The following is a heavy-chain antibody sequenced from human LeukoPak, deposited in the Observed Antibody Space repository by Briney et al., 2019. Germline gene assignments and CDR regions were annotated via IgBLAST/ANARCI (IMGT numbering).Heavy chain of an antibody. D-gene: IGHD3-10*01. J-gene: IGHJ4*02. CDR2: IYYSGST. CDR3: ARRAKYYGSGSLTFDY. V-gene: IGHV4-31*03. Sequence: SQTLSLTCTVSGGSLSSGGYYWSWLRQHPGTGLEWVGYIYYSGSTYYNPSLKSRVTISVDTSKNQFSLKLSSVTAADTAVYYCARRAKYYGSGSLTFDYWGQGTLVTVSS. CDR1: GGSLSSGGYY.